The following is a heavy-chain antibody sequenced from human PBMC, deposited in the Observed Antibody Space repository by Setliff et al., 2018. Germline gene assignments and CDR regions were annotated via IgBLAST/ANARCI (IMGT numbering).Heavy chain of an antibody. CDR2: INPHSGGT. Sequence: ASVKVSCKASGYTFSAYYMHWVRQAPGQGLEWMGWINPHSGGTNFPQTFQGRVTMTRDTSINTAYMELSTLTSDDTAVYFCARATRDSGGWYYEYNWFDPWGQGTLVTVSS. CDR1: GYTFSAYY. V-gene: IGHV1-2*02. D-gene: IGHD6-19*01. CDR3: ARATRDSGGWYYEYNWFDP. J-gene: IGHJ5*02.